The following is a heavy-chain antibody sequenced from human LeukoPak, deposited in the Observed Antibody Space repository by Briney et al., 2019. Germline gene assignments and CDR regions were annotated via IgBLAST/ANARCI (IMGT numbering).Heavy chain of an antibody. V-gene: IGHV4-31*03. J-gene: IGHJ4*02. CDR1: GGSISSGGYY. Sequence: KASETLSLTCTVSGGSISSGGYYWSWIRQHPGKGLEWIGYIYYSGSTYYNPSLKSRVTISVDTSKNQFSLKLSSVTAADTAVYYCARSRLYDYVWDWGQGTLVTVSS. D-gene: IGHD3-16*01. CDR3: ARSRLYDYVWD. CDR2: IYYSGST.